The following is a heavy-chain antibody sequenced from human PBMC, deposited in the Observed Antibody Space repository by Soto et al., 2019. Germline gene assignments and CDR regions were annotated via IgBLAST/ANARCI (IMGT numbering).Heavy chain of an antibody. D-gene: IGHD5-12*01. CDR3: ARGSSRGFAFDI. CDR2: ISAYYGDT. V-gene: IGHV1-18*01. CDR1: GYTFTSNG. Sequence: QVQLVQSGGEVKKPGALVKVSCKASGYTFTSNGISWVRQVPGQGLEWMGWISAYYGDTNYAQKFQGRVTMTRDTYTTTAYMELRSLRSDDTAVYYCARGSSRGFAFDIWGHGTMVTVSS. J-gene: IGHJ3*02.